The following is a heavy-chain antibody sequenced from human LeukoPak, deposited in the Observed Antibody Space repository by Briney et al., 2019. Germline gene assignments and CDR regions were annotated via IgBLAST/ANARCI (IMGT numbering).Heavy chain of an antibody. CDR2: TSGSGGST. D-gene: IGHD5-18*01. V-gene: IGHV3-23*01. J-gene: IGHJ4*02. CDR1: GFTFSSYA. CDR3: AKASGYSYGYYFDY. Sequence: PGGSLRLSCAASGFTFSSYAMSWVRQAPGKGLEWVSGTSGSGGSTYYADSVKGRFTISRDNSKNTLYLQMNSLRAEDTAVYYCAKASGYSYGYYFDYWGQGTLVTVSS.